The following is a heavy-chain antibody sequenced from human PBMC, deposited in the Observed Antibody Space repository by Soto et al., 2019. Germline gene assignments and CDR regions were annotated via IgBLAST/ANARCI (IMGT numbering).Heavy chain of an antibody. Sequence: SETLSLTRTVSGDSNSSSSYYWDWIRQAPGKGLEWIGSIYYSGSPYDNPSLKSRVTISVDTSKNQFSLKLSSVTAADTAVYYCARETLDYYDSSCWHAFDIWGQGTMVT. CDR3: ARETLDYYDSSCWHAFDI. J-gene: IGHJ3*02. CDR1: GDSNSSSSYY. CDR2: IYYSGSP. V-gene: IGHV4-39*01. D-gene: IGHD3-22*01.